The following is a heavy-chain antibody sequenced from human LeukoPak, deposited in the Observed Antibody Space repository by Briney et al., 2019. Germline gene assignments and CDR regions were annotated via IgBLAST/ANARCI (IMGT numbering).Heavy chain of an antibody. CDR1: GYTFTSYG. V-gene: IGHV1-18*01. D-gene: IGHD5-18*01. J-gene: IGHJ4*02. CDR3: ARAKGYSYGYDDGGDY. Sequence: GASVKVSCKASGYTFTSYGISWVRQAPGRGLEWMGWISAYNGNTNYAQKLQGRVTMTTDTSTSTAYMELRSLRSDDTAVYYCARAKGYSYGYDDGGDYWGQGTLVTVSS. CDR2: ISAYNGNT.